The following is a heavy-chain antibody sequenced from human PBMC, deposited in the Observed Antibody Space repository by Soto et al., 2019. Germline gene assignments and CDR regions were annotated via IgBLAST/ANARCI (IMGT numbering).Heavy chain of an antibody. CDR3: ARAHDFWGGRQQPIDS. V-gene: IGHV4-34*01. Sequence: SETLSLTCAVSGGSFRGFYWTWIRQSPGKGLEWLGVINHVGITNYNPSLKSRVSILVDTSKRQFSLKLRSVTAADTAVYYCARAHDFWGGRQQPIDSWGQGTLVTVSA. CDR1: GGSFRGFY. J-gene: IGHJ4*02. D-gene: IGHD3-3*01. CDR2: INHVGIT.